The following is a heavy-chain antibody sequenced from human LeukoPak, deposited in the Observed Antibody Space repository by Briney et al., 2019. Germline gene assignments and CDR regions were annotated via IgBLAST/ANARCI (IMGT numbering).Heavy chain of an antibody. CDR3: ARSRAFNSGAFDP. V-gene: IGHV4-61*01. J-gene: IGHJ5*02. CDR2: IYNGVNT. CDR1: GASVSSASY. Sequence: SETLSLTCTVSGASVSSASYWSWIRQPPGKGVEWTAHIYNGVNTNYNPSLKSRVTISVDTSKNQFSLRLNSVTAADTAVYYCARSRAFNSGAFDPWGQGSLVTVSS. D-gene: IGHD1-26*01.